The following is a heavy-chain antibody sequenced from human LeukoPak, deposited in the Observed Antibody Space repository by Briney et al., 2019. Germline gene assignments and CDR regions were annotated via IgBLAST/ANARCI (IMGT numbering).Heavy chain of an antibody. Sequence: GGSLRLSCGASGFTFSSYAMSWVRQAPGKGLEWVSTISGTGGSTYYADSVKGRFTISRDNSKNTLYLQMNSLRAEDTAVYYCAPSFVFWKDGARETLVTVS. D-gene: IGHD3-3*01. CDR2: ISGTGGST. CDR1: GFTFSSYA. J-gene: IGHJ4*02. V-gene: IGHV3-23*01. CDR3: APSFVFWKD.